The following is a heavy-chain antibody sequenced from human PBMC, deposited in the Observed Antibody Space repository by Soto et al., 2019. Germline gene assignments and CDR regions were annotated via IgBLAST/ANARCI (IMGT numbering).Heavy chain of an antibody. V-gene: IGHV4-31*03. Sequence: QVQLQESGPGLVKPSQTLSLTCTVSGGSISSGGYYWSWIRQHPGKGLEWIGYIYYSGSTYYNPSIKXRXTXSXXASKNKFSLEGSSVTAPDTAVYYRARVGGINCFHPWGQGPLVTVSS. CDR2: IYYSGST. D-gene: IGHD3-16*01. CDR3: ARVGGINCFHP. J-gene: IGHJ5*02. CDR1: GGSISSGGYY.